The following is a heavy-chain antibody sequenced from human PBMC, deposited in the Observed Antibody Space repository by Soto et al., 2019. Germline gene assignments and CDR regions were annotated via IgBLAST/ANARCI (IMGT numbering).Heavy chain of an antibody. CDR1: GFSLSTSGVG. CDR3: AHRYGDYGMDV. Sequence: QITLKESGPTLVKPTQTLTLTCTFSGFSLSTSGVGVGWIRQPPGKALEWLALIYWDDDKRYSPSLKSRLTXTXXTSKNQVVLTMTNMDPVDTATYYCAHRYGDYGMDVWGPGTTVTVSS. V-gene: IGHV2-5*02. CDR2: IYWDDDK. D-gene: IGHD4-17*01. J-gene: IGHJ6*02.